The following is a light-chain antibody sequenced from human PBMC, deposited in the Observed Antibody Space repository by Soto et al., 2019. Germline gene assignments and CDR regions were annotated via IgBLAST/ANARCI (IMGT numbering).Light chain of an antibody. Sequence: SVLTQPASVSGSPGQSITISCSGTSSDIGAYDLVSWYQQHPGRAPKLMIYEVSNRPSGVSNRFSGSKSGNTASLTISGLQAEDEADYYCSSYTSSSTLNVFGTGTKVTVL. CDR3: SSYTSSSTLNV. J-gene: IGLJ1*01. CDR2: EVS. CDR1: SSDIGAYDL. V-gene: IGLV2-14*01.